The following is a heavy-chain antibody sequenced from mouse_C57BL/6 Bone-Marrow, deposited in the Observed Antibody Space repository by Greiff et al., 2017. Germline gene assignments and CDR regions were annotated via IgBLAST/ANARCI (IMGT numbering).Heavy chain of an antibody. Sequence: EVQLVESGGGLVKPGGSLKLSCAASGFTFSDYGMHWVRQAPEKGLEWVAYISSGSSTIYYADTVKGRFTISRDNAKNTLFLQMTSLRSEDTAMYYCARGANWDPYYFDYWGQGTTLTVSS. CDR2: ISSGSSTI. CDR1: GFTFSDYG. CDR3: ARGANWDPYYFDY. D-gene: IGHD4-1*01. V-gene: IGHV5-17*01. J-gene: IGHJ2*01.